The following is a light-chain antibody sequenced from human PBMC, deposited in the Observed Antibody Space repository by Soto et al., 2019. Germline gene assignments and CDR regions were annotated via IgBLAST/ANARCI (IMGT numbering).Light chain of an antibody. V-gene: IGLV2-14*03. CDR3: SSYTTANTVI. J-gene: IGLJ2*01. CDR1: SSDIGSYDY. CDR2: EVR. Sequence: QSVLTQPASVSGPPGQSITISCTGTSSDIGSYDYVSWYQQHPGKVPKVMIYEVRHRPSGISDRFSASKSGNTASLTISGLQPEDEADYFCSSYTTANTVIFGGGTKLTVL.